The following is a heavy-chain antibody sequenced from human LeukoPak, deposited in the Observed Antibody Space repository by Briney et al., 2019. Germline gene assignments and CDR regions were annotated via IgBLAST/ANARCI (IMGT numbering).Heavy chain of an antibody. Sequence: GSLRLSCAASGFTFSNAWMSWVRQPPGKGLEWIGSIYYSGSTYYNPSLKSRVTISVDTSKNQFSLKLSSVTAADTAVYYCARLDDYWGQGTLVTVSS. CDR3: ARLDDY. J-gene: IGHJ4*02. CDR1: GFTFSNAW. CDR2: IYYSGST. V-gene: IGHV4-39*01.